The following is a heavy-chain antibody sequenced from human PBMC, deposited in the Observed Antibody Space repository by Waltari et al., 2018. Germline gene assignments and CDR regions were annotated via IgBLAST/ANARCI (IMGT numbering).Heavy chain of an antibody. CDR1: GGSFSGYS. J-gene: IGHJ6*03. V-gene: IGHV4-34*01. Sequence: QVQLQQWGAGLLKPSEPLSLACAVNGGSFSGYSWSWIRQPPGKGLEWIGEINHSGSTNYNPSLKSRVTISVDTAKNQFSLKLSSVTAADTAVYYCASPPSSSMDVWGKGTTVTVSS. CDR3: ASPPSSSMDV. CDR2: INHSGST. D-gene: IGHD2-2*01.